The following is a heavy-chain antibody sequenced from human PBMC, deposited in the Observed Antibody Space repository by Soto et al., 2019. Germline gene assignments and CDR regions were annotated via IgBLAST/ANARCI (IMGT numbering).Heavy chain of an antibody. CDR3: ARGSGGTWAFDY. D-gene: IGHD3-16*01. CDR1: GGSFSGYY. J-gene: IGHJ4*02. CDR2: INHSGST. V-gene: IGHV4-34*01. Sequence: SETLSLTCAVYGGSFSGYYWSWIRQPPGKGLEWIGEINHSGSTNYNPSLKSRVTISVDTSKNQFSLKLSSVTAADTAVYYCARGSGGTWAFDYWGQGTLVTVSS.